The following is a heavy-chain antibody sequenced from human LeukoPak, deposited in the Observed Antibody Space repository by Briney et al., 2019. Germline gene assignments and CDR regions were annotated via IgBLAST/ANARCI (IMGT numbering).Heavy chain of an antibody. CDR1: GFTVSSNF. CDR3: AKALLTGTYYYYAMDV. D-gene: IGHD1-20*01. J-gene: IGHJ6*02. V-gene: IGHV3-53*05. CDR2: IYSGGST. Sequence: GGSLRLSCAASGFTVSSNFLSWVRQPPGKGLEWVSDIYSGGSTYYADSVKGRFTISRDNSKNTLYLQMNSLRAEDTAVYHCAKALLTGTYYYYAMDVWGQGTTVTVSS.